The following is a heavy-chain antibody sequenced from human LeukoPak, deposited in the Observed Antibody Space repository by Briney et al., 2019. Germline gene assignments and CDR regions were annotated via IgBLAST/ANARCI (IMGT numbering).Heavy chain of an antibody. CDR1: GFTFSSSA. D-gene: IGHD2-15*01. V-gene: IGHV3-23*01. CDR3: AKQLGYCSDGSCYFPY. Sequence: PGGSLRLSCAASGFTFSSSAMSWVRQAPGKGLEWVSAISNNGGYTYYADSVQGRFTISRDNSKSTLCLQMNSLRAEDTAVYYCAKQLGYCSDGSCYFPYWGQGTLDTVSS. J-gene: IGHJ4*02. CDR2: ISNNGGYT.